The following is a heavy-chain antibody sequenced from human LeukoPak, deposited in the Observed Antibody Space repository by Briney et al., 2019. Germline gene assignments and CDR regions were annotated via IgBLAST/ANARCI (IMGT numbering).Heavy chain of an antibody. V-gene: IGHV3-30-3*01. J-gene: IGHJ4*02. CDR2: ISYDGSNK. Sequence: PGGSLRLSCAASGFTFSSYAMHWVRRAPGKGLEWVAVISYDGSNKYYADSVKGRFTISRDNSKNTLYLQMNSLRAEDTAVYYCAREIAAAGSYFDYWGQGTLVTVSS. D-gene: IGHD6-13*01. CDR1: GFTFSSYA. CDR3: AREIAAAGSYFDY.